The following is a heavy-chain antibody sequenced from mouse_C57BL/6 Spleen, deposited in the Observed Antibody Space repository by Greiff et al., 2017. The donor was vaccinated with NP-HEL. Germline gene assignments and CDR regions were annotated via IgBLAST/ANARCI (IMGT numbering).Heavy chain of an antibody. Sequence: QVQLQQSGAELVKPGASVKMSCKASGYTFTSYWITWVKQRPGQGLEWIGDIYPGSGSTNYNEKFKSKATLTVDTSSSTAYIQLSSLTSEDSAVYYCARGSSWYFGVWGTGTKVTVSS. CDR1: GYTFTSYW. D-gene: IGHD1-1*01. CDR3: ARGSSWYFGV. CDR2: IYPGSGST. V-gene: IGHV1-55*01. J-gene: IGHJ1*03.